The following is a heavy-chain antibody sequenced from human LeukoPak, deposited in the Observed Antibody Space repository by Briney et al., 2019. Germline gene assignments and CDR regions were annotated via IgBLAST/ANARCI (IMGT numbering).Heavy chain of an antibody. CDR1: GYTFTSYY. Sequence: GASVKVSCKASGYTFTSYYMHWVRQAPGQGLEWMGIINPSGGSTSYAQKFQGRVTMTRDTSISTAYMELSRLRSDDTAVYYCARWRAMVGGDYWGQGTLVTVSS. D-gene: IGHD5-18*01. CDR2: INPSGGST. V-gene: IGHV1-46*01. CDR3: ARWRAMVGGDY. J-gene: IGHJ4*02.